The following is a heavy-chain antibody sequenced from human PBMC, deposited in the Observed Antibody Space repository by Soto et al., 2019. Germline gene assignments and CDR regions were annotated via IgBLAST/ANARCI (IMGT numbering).Heavy chain of an antibody. CDR3: ARYQAVGTAMVEHYYYGMDV. J-gene: IGHJ6*02. D-gene: IGHD5-18*01. Sequence: SQTLSLTCAISGDSVSSNSAAWNWIRQSPSRGLEWLGRTYYRSKWYNDYAVSVKSRITINPDTSKNQFSLQLNSVTPEETGVYYCARYQAVGTAMVEHYYYGMDVWGQGTTVTVSS. CDR2: TYYRSKWYN. CDR1: GDSVSSNSAA. V-gene: IGHV6-1*01.